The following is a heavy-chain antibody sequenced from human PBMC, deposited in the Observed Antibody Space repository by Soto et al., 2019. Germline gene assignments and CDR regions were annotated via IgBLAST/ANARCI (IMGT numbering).Heavy chain of an antibody. CDR3: ARDTSDGMDV. CDR1: GSTFSGHA. CDR2: INAKGDTT. V-gene: IGHV3-64*01. Sequence: EMQVVESGGGLVQPGGSLRLSCAASGSTFSGHAIHWVRQAPGKGLEIASTINAKGDTTYYANSVKGRFSISRDNSKNPLVLQMCSLRGAATAVYYCARDTSDGMDVWGQGTTVIVSS. J-gene: IGHJ6*02.